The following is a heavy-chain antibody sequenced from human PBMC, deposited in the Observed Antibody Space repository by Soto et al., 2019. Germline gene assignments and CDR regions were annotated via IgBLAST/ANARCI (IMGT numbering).Heavy chain of an antibody. V-gene: IGHV1-24*01. J-gene: IGHJ5*02. CDR3: AKGVRTWWDVNLYNWFDP. Sequence: ASVKVSCKVSGYTLTELSMHWVRQAPGKGLEWMGGFDPEDGETIYAQKFQGRVTMTEDTSTDTAYMELSSLRSEDTAVYYCAKGVRTWWDVNLYNWFDPWGQGTLVTVSS. CDR2: FDPEDGET. D-gene: IGHD2-15*01. CDR1: GYTLTELS.